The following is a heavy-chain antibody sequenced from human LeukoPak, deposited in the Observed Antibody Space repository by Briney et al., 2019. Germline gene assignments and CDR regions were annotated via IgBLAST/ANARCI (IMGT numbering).Heavy chain of an antibody. J-gene: IGHJ4*02. V-gene: IGHV1-18*01. CDR2: ISAYNGNT. Sequence: ASVKVTCTASGYTFTSYGISWVRQAPGQGLEWMGWISAYNGNTNYAQKLQGRVTMTTDTSTSTAYMELRSLRSDDTAVYYCARDWAARLFDYWGQGTLVTVSS. D-gene: IGHD6-6*01. CDR1: GYTFTSYG. CDR3: ARDWAARLFDY.